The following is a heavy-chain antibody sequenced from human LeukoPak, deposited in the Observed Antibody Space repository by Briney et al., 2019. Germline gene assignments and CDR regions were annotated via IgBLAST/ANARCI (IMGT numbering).Heavy chain of an antibody. V-gene: IGHV4-61*08. CDR2: IYYSGST. J-gene: IGHJ6*02. CDR3: ARDNWNYGSSMDV. Sequence: SETLSLTCAVSGGSISSGGYSWSWIRQPPGKGLEWIGYIYYSGSTNYNPSLKSRVTTSVDTSKNQFSLKLSSVTAADTAVYYCARDNWNYGSSMDVWGQGTTVTVSS. CDR1: GGSISSGGYS. D-gene: IGHD1-7*01.